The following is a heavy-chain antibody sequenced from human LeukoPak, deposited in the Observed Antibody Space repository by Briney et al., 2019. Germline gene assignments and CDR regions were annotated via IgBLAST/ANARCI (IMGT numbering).Heavy chain of an antibody. Sequence: SETLSLTCTVSGGSISSSSYYWGWIRQPPGKGLEWIGSIYYSGSTYYNPSLKSRVTISVDTSKNQFSLKLSSVTAADTAVYYCARIRRDGYKNAYYFDHWGQGTLVTVSS. CDR1: GGSISSSSYY. CDR3: ARIRRDGYKNAYYFDH. D-gene: IGHD5-24*01. J-gene: IGHJ4*02. CDR2: IYYSGST. V-gene: IGHV4-39*01.